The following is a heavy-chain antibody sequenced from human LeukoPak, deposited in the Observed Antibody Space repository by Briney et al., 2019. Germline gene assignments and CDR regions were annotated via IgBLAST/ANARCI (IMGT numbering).Heavy chain of an antibody. D-gene: IGHD6-13*01. CDR3: ARDRVWTVLY. V-gene: IGHV3-7*01. J-gene: IGHJ4*02. Sequence: GSLRLSCAASGFTFGNYWMSWVRQAPGKGLEWVANIQQEGSEKYYVDSVKGRFTISRDNAKNSLYLQMNSLRAEDTAVYYCARDRVWTVLYWGQGTLVTVSS. CDR1: GFTFGNYW. CDR2: IQQEGSEK.